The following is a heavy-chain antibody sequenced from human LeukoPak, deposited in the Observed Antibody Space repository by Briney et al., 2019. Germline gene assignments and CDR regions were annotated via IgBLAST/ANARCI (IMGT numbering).Heavy chain of an antibody. V-gene: IGHV4-59*01. Sequence: SETLSLTCTVSGGSISSYYWSWIRQPPGKGLEWIGYSYYSGGANYNPSLKSRVTISVDTSENQFSLKLSSVTPADTAVYYCAKSDYGDLFQFWGQGILVTVSS. CDR3: AKSDYGDLFQF. CDR2: SYYSGGA. J-gene: IGHJ4*02. CDR1: GGSISSYY. D-gene: IGHD4-17*01.